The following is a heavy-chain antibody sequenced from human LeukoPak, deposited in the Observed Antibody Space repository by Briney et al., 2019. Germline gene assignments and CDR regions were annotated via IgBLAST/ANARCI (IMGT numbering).Heavy chain of an antibody. CDR3: ASAYYYDSSGYYYRHDAFDI. D-gene: IGHD3-22*01. CDR1: GYTFTIYD. J-gene: IGHJ3*02. Sequence: ASVKVSCKASGYTFTIYDINWVRQPPGPGHEWMGWMNPNSGNTGNAHNFQGRVTITRNASISTAYMELSSLRSEGTAVYYCASAYYYDSSGYYYRHDAFDIWGQGTMVTVSS. CDR2: MNPNSGNT. V-gene: IGHV1-8*01.